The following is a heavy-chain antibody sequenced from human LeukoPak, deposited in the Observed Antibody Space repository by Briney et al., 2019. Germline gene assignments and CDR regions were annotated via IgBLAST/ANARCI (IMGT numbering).Heavy chain of an antibody. Sequence: PGGSLRLSCAASGFTFSSYWMHWVRQAPGKGLVWVSRINSDGSSTSYADSVRGRFAISRDNAKNTLYLQMNSLRAEDTAVYYCAKSYGDLDYWGQGTLVTVSS. CDR2: INSDGSST. D-gene: IGHD4-17*01. CDR1: GFTFSSYW. J-gene: IGHJ4*02. CDR3: AKSYGDLDY. V-gene: IGHV3-74*01.